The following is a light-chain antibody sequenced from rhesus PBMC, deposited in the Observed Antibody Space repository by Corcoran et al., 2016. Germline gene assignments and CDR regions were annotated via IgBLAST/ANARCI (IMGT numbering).Light chain of an antibody. Sequence: DIQMTQSPSSLSASVGDTVTITCRASQSISSWLDWYQQKPGKAPKLLIYKASRLQSGVPSRFSGSGSGTDFTLTISSLQPEDFATYSCLRSSTSPLTFGGGAKVKLK. J-gene: IGKJ4*01. CDR2: KAS. CDR1: QSISSW. V-gene: IGKV1-22*01. CDR3: LRSSTSPLT.